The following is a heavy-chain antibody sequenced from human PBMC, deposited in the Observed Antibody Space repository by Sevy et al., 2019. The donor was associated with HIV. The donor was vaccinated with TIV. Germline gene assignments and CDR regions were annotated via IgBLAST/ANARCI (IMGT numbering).Heavy chain of an antibody. J-gene: IGHJ1*01. Sequence: GGSLRLSCAASRFSFSSYAMSWVRQAPGKGLEWVSSMTGSGGTIYYGDSVKGRFTISRDNSKNTLYLQMNSLRAEDTAVYYCAKDGLYGGDFEYFQDWGQRTLVTVSS. D-gene: IGHD2-21*02. V-gene: IGHV3-23*01. CDR3: AKDGLYGGDFEYFQD. CDR2: MTGSGGTI. CDR1: RFSFSSYA.